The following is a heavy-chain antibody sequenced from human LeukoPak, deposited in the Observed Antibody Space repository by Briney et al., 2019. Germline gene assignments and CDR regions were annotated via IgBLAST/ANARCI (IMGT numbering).Heavy chain of an antibody. CDR1: GYTLTSYG. CDR2: ISAYNGNT. J-gene: IGHJ5*02. D-gene: IGHD3-22*01. Sequence: ASVKVSCKASGYTLTSYGISWLRQAPGQALEWMGLISAYNGNTNYAQKLQGRVTINTDTSTSTAYMELRSLRSDDTAVYYCARDTTYYDSSGYYFGFDPWGRGTLVSVSS. V-gene: IGHV1-18*01. CDR3: ARDTTYYDSSGYYFGFDP.